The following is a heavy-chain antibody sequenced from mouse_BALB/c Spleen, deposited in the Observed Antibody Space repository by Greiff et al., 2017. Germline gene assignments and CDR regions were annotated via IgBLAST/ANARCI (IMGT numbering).Heavy chain of an antibody. CDR3: ARSDDYDPAWFAY. V-gene: IGHV1-54*01. CDR1: GYAFTNYL. J-gene: IGHJ3*01. Sequence: QVQLKESGAELVRPGTSVKVSCKASGYAFTNYLIEWVKQRPGQGLEWIGVINPGSGGTNYNEKFKGKATLTADKSSSTAYMQLSSLTSDDSAVYFCARSDDYDPAWFAYWGQGTLVTVSA. CDR2: INPGSGGT. D-gene: IGHD2-4*01.